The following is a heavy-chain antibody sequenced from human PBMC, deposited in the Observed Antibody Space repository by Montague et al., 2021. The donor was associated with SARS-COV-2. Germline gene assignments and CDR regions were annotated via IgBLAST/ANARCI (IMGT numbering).Heavy chain of an antibody. CDR1: GFTFSSYA. Sequence: SLRLSCAASGFTFSSYAMHWVRQAPGKGLEWVAAITYDGSNKYYADSVKGRFTISRDNTKNTLYLQMNSLRAEDTAVYYCAIGQLGQIDACDFWGQGTMVTVSS. V-gene: IGHV3-30*04. J-gene: IGHJ3*01. CDR3: AIGQLGQIDACDF. CDR2: ITYDGSNK. D-gene: IGHD6-13*01.